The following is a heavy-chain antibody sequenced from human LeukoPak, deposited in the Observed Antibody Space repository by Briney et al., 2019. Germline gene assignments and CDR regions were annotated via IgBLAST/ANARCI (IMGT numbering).Heavy chain of an antibody. CDR2: IYTSGST. CDR3: ARLGAADTSWFDP. D-gene: IGHD6-13*01. J-gene: IGHJ5*02. Sequence: SETLSLTCTVSGGSISNYYWSWIRQPAGKGLEYIGRIYTSGSTNYNPSLKSRVTVSVDTSKNQFSLKLSSVTAADTAVYYCARLGAADTSWFDPWGQGTPVTVSS. CDR1: GGSISNYY. V-gene: IGHV4-4*07.